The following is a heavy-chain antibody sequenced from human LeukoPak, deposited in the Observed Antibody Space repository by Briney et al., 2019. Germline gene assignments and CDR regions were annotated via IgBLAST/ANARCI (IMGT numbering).Heavy chain of an antibody. CDR2: ISGSGGST. CDR3: ARDPNGDYIGTFDM. Sequence: GGSLRLSCAASEFTFSSYGMSWVRQAPGKGLEWVSSISGSGGSTQYADSVQGRFAISRDNFKNTLYLQMNSLRVEDTAVYFCARDPNGDYIGTFDMWGRGTMVSVSS. D-gene: IGHD4-17*01. V-gene: IGHV3-23*01. J-gene: IGHJ3*02. CDR1: EFTFSSYG.